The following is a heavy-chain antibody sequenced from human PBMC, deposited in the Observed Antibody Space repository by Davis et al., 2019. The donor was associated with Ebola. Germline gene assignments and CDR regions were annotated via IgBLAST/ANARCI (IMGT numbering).Heavy chain of an antibody. CDR2: INHSGST. D-gene: IGHD2-15*01. V-gene: IGHV4-34*01. CDR3: ARASMKYCSGGSCYYYGMDV. CDR1: GGSFSGYY. Sequence: SETLSLTCAVYGGSFSGYYWSWIRQPPGKGLEWIGEINHSGSTNYNPSLKSRVTISVDTSKNQFSLKLSSVTAADTAVYYCARASMKYCSGGSCYYYGMDVWGQGTTVTVSS. J-gene: IGHJ6*02.